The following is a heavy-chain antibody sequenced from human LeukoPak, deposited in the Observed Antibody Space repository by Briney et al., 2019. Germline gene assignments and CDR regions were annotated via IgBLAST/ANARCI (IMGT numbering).Heavy chain of an antibody. CDR2: IYYSGST. V-gene: IGHV4-59*01. Sequence: SETLSLTCTVSGGSISSYYWSWIRQPPGKGLEWIGYIYYSGSTNYNPSLKSRVTISVDTSKNQFSLKLSSATAADTAVYYCARVVKQWLDFYYFDYWGQGTLVTVSS. D-gene: IGHD6-19*01. J-gene: IGHJ4*02. CDR1: GGSISSYY. CDR3: ARVVKQWLDFYYFDY.